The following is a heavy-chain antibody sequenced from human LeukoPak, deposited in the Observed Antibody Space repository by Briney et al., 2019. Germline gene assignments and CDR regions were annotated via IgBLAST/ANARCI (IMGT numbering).Heavy chain of an antibody. CDR2: IIPIFGTA. J-gene: IGHJ6*03. Sequence: SVKVSCKASGGTFSSYAISWVRQAPGQGLEWMGGIIPIFGTANYAQKFQGRVTMTRNTSISTAYMELSSMRSEDTAVYYCARGRNDDFWSGYYYYYYYMVVWGKGTTVTVSS. V-gene: IGHV1-69*05. CDR1: GGTFSSYA. CDR3: ARGRNDDFWSGYYYYYYYMVV. D-gene: IGHD3-3*01.